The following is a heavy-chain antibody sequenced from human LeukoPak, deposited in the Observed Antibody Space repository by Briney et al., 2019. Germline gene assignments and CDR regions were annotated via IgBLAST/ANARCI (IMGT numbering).Heavy chain of an antibody. CDR2: INHSGST. V-gene: IGHV4-34*01. J-gene: IGHJ6*02. D-gene: IGHD3-10*01. CDR3: ARDKVTMVRGPYYYYGMDV. CDR1: GGSFSGYY. Sequence: PSETLSLTGAVYGGSFSGYYWSWIRQPPGKGLEWIGEINHSGSTNYNPSLKSRVTISVDTSKNQFSLKLSSVTAADTAVYYCARDKVTMVRGPYYYYGMDVWGQGTTVTVSS.